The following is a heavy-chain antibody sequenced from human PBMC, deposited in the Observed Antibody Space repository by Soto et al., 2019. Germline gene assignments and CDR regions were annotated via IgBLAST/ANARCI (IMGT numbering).Heavy chain of an antibody. J-gene: IGHJ5*01. CDR3: STRAYDTNGYYRFDP. D-gene: IGHD3-22*01. CDR2: INHSGRV. CDR1: GGSFSGHS. V-gene: IGHV4-34*01. Sequence: SETLSLTCAVYGGSFSGHSWTWIRQSPGKGLELIGDINHSGRVNYSPSLKSRVTISLDTSKNQFSLTLSAVTAAATAMYYCSTRAYDTNGYYRFDPWGQGTLVTVS.